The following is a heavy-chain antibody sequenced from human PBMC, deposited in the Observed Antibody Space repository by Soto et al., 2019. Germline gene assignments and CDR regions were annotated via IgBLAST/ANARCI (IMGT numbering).Heavy chain of an antibody. CDR1: GFPFSSYV. V-gene: IGHV3-23*01. CDR3: AKDSNKYSSSLRGRYFDY. CDR2: ISGGGSNT. D-gene: IGHD4-4*01. J-gene: IGHJ4*02. Sequence: ETLSLTCTASGFPFSSYVMSWVRQSPGKGLEWVSGISGGGSNTFYADYVKGRFTISRDNSKNTLLLQMNSLGAEDTAVYYCAKDSNKYSSSLRGRYFDYWGQGIGVTVSS.